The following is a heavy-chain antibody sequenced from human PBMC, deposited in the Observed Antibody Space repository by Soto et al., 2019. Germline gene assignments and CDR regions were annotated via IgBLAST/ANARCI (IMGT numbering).Heavy chain of an antibody. V-gene: IGHV3-23*01. CDR1: GFTFSSYA. J-gene: IGHJ4*02. CDR2: ISGSGGST. CDR3: ARPGYSSGLTDY. D-gene: IGHD6-19*01. Sequence: PGGSLRLSCAASGFTFSSYAMSWVRQAPGKGLEWVSAISGSGGSTYYADSVKGRFTISRDNSKNTLYLQMNSLRSEDTAVYYCARPGYSSGLTDYWGQGTLVTVSS.